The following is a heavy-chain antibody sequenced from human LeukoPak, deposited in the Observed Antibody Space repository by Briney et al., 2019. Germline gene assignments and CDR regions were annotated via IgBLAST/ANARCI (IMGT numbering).Heavy chain of an antibody. Sequence: SQTLSLTCAISGDSVSSKSAAWNWIRQSPSRGLEWLGRTYYRSKWSSGYAESVKSRITINPDTSKNQFSLQLKSVTPEDTAVYYCARGILSAARRQVNWFDPWGQGTLVTVSS. V-gene: IGHV6-1*01. CDR1: GDSVSSKSAA. CDR2: TYYRSKWSS. CDR3: ARGILSAARRQVNWFDP. J-gene: IGHJ5*02. D-gene: IGHD3-9*01.